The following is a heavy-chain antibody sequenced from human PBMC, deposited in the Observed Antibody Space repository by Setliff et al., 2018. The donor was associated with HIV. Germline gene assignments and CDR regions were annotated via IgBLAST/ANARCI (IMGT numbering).Heavy chain of an antibody. CDR3: ARRDGRSMNAFQI. V-gene: IGHV5-51*01. CDR1: DYTFTTYW. CDR2: IYPDDSDI. Sequence: GESLKISCKALDYTFTTYWIAWVRQMPGEGLEWMGIIYPDDSDIRYNPSFQNQITISADKSIATAYLQLNNLKASDTATYYCARRDGRSMNAFQIRGPGTMVTVSS. D-gene: IGHD2-21*01. J-gene: IGHJ3*01.